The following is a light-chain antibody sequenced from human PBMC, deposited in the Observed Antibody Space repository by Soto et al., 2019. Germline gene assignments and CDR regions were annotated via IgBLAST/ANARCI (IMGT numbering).Light chain of an antibody. CDR2: DAS. CDR3: HQYGSAPIS. J-gene: IGKJ4*01. CDR1: QRVYNNC. V-gene: IGKV3D-20*01. Sequence: EIVLTQSPATLSLSPGERATLSCGASQRVYNNCLAWYQQKPGLAPRLLIYDASNRATGIPDRFSGSGSGTDFTLIIARLEPEDFAVYYCHQYGSAPISFGGGAKVEIK.